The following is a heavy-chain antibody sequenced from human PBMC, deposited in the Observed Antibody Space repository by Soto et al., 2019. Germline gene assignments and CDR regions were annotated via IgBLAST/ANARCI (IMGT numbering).Heavy chain of an antibody. CDR2: ISGSGGST. V-gene: IGHV3-23*01. J-gene: IGHJ5*02. Sequence: GGSLRLSCAASGFTFSSYAMSWVRQAPGTGLEWVSAISGSGGSTYYADSVKGRFTISRDNSKNTLYLQMNSLRAEDTAVYYCAKQRDIVVVPAAYNWFDPWGQGTLVTVSS. CDR3: AKQRDIVVVPAAYNWFDP. CDR1: GFTFSSYA. D-gene: IGHD2-2*01.